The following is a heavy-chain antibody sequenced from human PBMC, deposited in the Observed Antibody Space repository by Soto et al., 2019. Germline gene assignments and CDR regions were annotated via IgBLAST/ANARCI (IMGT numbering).Heavy chain of an antibody. J-gene: IGHJ6*02. CDR3: ARDRRYSYGIYYYYGMDV. CDR1: GFTFSSYA. V-gene: IGHV3-30-3*01. Sequence: GGSLRLSCAASGFTFSSYAMHWVRQAPGKGLEWVAVISYDGSNKYYADSVKGRFTISRDNSKNTLYLQMNSLRAEDTAVYYCARDRRYSYGIYYYYGMDVWGQGTTVTVSS. CDR2: ISYDGSNK. D-gene: IGHD5-18*01.